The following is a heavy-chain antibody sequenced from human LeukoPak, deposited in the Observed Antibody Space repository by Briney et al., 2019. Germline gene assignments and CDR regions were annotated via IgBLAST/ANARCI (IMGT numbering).Heavy chain of an antibody. D-gene: IGHD3-16*02. J-gene: IGHJ5*02. CDR1: GYTFTGYY. CDR3: AREVGVRLGELSSPNWFDP. V-gene: IGHV1-2*02. Sequence: GSSVKLSCKASGYTFTGYYMHWVRHAPGQGLEWMGWINPNSGGTNYAQKFQGRVTMTRDTSIRIAYMELSRPRSDDTVVYYCAREVGVRLGELSSPNWFDPWGQGTLVTVSS. CDR2: INPNSGGT.